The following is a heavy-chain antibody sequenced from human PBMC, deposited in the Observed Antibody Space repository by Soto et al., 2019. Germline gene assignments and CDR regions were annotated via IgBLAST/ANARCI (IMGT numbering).Heavy chain of an antibody. D-gene: IGHD3-22*01. V-gene: IGHV4-34*01. CDR3: ARHKYNSSGPSAY. J-gene: IGHJ4*02. Sequence: SETLSLTCAVYGGSFSGYYWTWIRQPPGTGLEWIGEINHSGSTNYNPSLKSRVTISVDTSKNQFSLKLTSVTAADTAVYYCARHKYNSSGPSAYWGQGTLVTGSS. CDR2: INHSGST. CDR1: GGSFSGYY.